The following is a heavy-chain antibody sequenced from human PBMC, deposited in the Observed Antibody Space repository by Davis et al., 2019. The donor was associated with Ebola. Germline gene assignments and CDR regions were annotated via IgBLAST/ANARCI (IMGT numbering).Heavy chain of an antibody. Sequence: PSETLSLTCTVSGVSISRHYWSWIRQPPGKRLEWIGSIYYTGSAYYNSSLASRATISVDTSKNQFSLKLTSVTAADTAMYYCSERGSSVWGQGTLVTGSS. V-gene: IGHV4-59*03. J-gene: IGHJ4*02. CDR2: IYYTGSA. D-gene: IGHD3-10*01. CDR3: SERGSSV. CDR1: GVSISRHY.